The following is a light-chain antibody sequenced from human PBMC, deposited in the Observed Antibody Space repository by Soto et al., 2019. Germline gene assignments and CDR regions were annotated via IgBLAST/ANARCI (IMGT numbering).Light chain of an antibody. J-gene: IGKJ3*01. Sequence: EIVLTQSPATLSLSPGERATLSCRASQSVSSYLAWYQQKPGQAPMLLIYDASNRATGIPARFSGSGSGPDFTLTVSSLEPEDFAVYYCQQRSNWPPIFTFGPGTKVDIK. CDR2: DAS. CDR3: QQRSNWPPIFT. V-gene: IGKV3-11*01. CDR1: QSVSSY.